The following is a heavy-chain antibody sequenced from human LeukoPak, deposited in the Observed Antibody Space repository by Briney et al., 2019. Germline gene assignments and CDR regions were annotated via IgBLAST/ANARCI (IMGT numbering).Heavy chain of an antibody. CDR3: GRRSRSTWNYRRGDY. D-gene: IGHD1-7*01. CDR2: IYYSGST. V-gene: IGHV4-39*01. Sequence: PSETLSLTCTVSGGSISSGSYYWGWIRQPPGKGLQWIGCIYYSGSTYYKPSLKSRFTISVDTSKNQFSLKLTSVTAADTAVYYCGRRSRSTWNYRRGDYWGQGTLVTVSS. CDR1: GGSISSGSYY. J-gene: IGHJ4*02.